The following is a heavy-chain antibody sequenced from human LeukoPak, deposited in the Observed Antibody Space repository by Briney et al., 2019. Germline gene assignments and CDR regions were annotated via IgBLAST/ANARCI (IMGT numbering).Heavy chain of an antibody. CDR2: INPNSGGT. CDR1: GYTFTGYY. Sequence: VASVKVSCKASGYTFTGYYMHWVRQAPGQGLEWMGWINPNSGGTNYAQKFQGRVTMTRDTSISTAYMELSRLRSDDTAVYYCAREYDYYDSSGYSAEYFQHWGQGTLVTVSS. J-gene: IGHJ1*01. V-gene: IGHV1-2*02. CDR3: AREYDYYDSSGYSAEYFQH. D-gene: IGHD3-22*01.